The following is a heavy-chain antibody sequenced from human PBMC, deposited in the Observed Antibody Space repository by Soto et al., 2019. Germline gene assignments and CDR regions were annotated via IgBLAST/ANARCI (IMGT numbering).Heavy chain of an antibody. CDR1: GFTFSSYS. CDR2: ISSSISYI. D-gene: IGHD6-13*01. J-gene: IGHJ5*02. Sequence: EVQLVESGGGLVKPGGSLRLSCAASGFTFSSYSMNWVRQAPGKGLEWVSSISSSISYIYYAASVKGRFTISRDNAKNSLYLQMNSLRAEDTAVYYCAREGSSSPDWFDPWGQGTLVTVSS. V-gene: IGHV3-21*01. CDR3: AREGSSSPDWFDP.